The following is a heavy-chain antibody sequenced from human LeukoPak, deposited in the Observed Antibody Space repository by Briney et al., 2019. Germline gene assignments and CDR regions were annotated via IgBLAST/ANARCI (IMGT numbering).Heavy chain of an antibody. J-gene: IGHJ1*01. V-gene: IGHV4-39*01. D-gene: IGHD4-17*01. CDR3: ARGEDGDYYFQH. Sequence: SETLSLTCTVSGGSLSSSSYYWGWIPQPPGKGLVWIGSIYYSGSTYYNPSLKSRVTISVDTSKNQFSMKLTSVTAADTAVYYCARGEDGDYYFQHWGQGTLVTVSS. CDR2: IYYSGST. CDR1: GGSLSSSSYY.